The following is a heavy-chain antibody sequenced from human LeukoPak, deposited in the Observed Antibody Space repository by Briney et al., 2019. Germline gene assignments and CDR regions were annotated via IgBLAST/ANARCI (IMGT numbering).Heavy chain of an antibody. CDR2: INHSGST. Sequence: SETLSLTCAVYGGSFSGYYWSWIRQPPGKGLEWIGEINHSGSTNYNPSLKSRVTISVDTSKNQFSLKLSSVTAADTAVYYCAREGLTMVRGVQFDYWGQGTLVTVSS. J-gene: IGHJ4*02. V-gene: IGHV4-34*01. CDR3: AREGLTMVRGVQFDY. CDR1: GGSFSGYY. D-gene: IGHD3-10*01.